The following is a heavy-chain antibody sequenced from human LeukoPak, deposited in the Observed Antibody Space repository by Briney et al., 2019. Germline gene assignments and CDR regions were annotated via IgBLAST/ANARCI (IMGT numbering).Heavy chain of an antibody. Sequence: GGSLRLSCAASGFTFSSYSMNWVRQAPGEGVVWVSSISSSSSYIYYADSVKGRFTISRDNAKNSLYLQMNSLRAEDTAVYYCARAAGEMATIRYWGQGTLVTVSS. V-gene: IGHV3-21*01. CDR3: ARAAGEMATIRY. CDR1: GFTFSSYS. CDR2: ISSSSSYI. J-gene: IGHJ4*02. D-gene: IGHD5-24*01.